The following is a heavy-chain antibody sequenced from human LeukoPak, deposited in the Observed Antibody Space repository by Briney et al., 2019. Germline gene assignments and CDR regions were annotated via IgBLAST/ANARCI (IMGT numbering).Heavy chain of an antibody. CDR2: ISDDGNNK. CDR1: GFTFTNFA. CDR3: AKGGPHYGSGSYYAFDY. J-gene: IGHJ4*02. D-gene: IGHD3-10*01. V-gene: IGHV3-30*18. Sequence: PGGSLRLSCAASGFTFTNFAMHWVRQAPGKGLEWVTVISDDGNNKYFADSVKGRFTISRDNSKSTLYLQMNSLRAEDTAVYYCAKGGPHYGSGSYYAFDYRGQGTLVTVSS.